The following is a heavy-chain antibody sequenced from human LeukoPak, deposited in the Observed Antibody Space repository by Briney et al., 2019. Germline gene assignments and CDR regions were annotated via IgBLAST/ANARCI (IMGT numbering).Heavy chain of an antibody. D-gene: IGHD3-16*01. CDR2: MNPNSGNT. V-gene: IGHV1-8*03. Sequence: ASVKVSCKASGYTFTSYDINWVRQATGQGLEWMGWMNPNSGNTGYAQKFQGRVTITRNTSISTAYMELSSLRSEDTAVYYCARGPPQRGGSYFAYWGQGTLVTVSS. J-gene: IGHJ4*02. CDR3: ARGPPQRGGSYFAY. CDR1: GYTFTSYD.